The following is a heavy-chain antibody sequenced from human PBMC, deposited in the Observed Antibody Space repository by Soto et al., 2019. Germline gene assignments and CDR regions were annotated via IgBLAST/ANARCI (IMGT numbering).Heavy chain of an antibody. D-gene: IGHD5-12*01. V-gene: IGHV3-23*01. CDR3: AKGRGQNRNFDY. J-gene: IGHJ4*02. Sequence: EVQLLESGGGSVQPGGSLRLSCAASGFTFSSYAMHWVRRPPGKGLEWVSSISGSGGTAYYADSVKGRFSISRDSLVNTLYLQMNSLRAEDTAVYYGAKGRGQNRNFDYWGQGTLVTVSP. CDR2: ISGSGGTA. CDR1: GFTFSSYA.